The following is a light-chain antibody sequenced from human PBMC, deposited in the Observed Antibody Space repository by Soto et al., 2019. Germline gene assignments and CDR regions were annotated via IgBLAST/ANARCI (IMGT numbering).Light chain of an antibody. J-gene: IGLJ3*02. V-gene: IGLV2-14*03. Sequence: QSVLTQPASVSGSPGQSITISCTGTSGDIGSYNRVSWYQQHPGKTPKLIIYEVTNRPLGISDHFSGSKSGNTASLTISGLQTDDEAVYYCSSYTTTSRVFGGGTKLTVL. CDR1: SGDIGSYNR. CDR2: EVT. CDR3: SSYTTTSRV.